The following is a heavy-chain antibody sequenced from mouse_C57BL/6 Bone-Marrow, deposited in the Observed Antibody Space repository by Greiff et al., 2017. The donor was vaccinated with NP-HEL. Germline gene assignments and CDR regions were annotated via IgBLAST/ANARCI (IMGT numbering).Heavy chain of an antibody. CDR1: GFTFSDYG. Sequence: DVMLVESGGGLVKPGGSLKLSCAASGFTFSDYGMHWVRQAPEKGLEWVAYISSGSSTIYYVDTVKGRFTISRDNAKNTLFLQMTRLRSEDTAMYYCARRRDYDGGGYYAMDYWGQGTSVTVSS. CDR3: ARRRDYDGGGYYAMDY. D-gene: IGHD2-4*01. CDR2: ISSGSSTI. V-gene: IGHV5-17*01. J-gene: IGHJ4*01.